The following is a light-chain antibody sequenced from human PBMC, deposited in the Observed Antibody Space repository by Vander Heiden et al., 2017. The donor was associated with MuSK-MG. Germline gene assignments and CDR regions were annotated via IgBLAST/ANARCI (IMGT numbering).Light chain of an antibody. CDR1: QTISYW. CDR3: KQYSHWYT. Sequence: DIQVTQSPSTLSASVGDRVTITCRASQTISYWLAWYQQKPGKGPKLLIYKASTLNTGVPSRFSGRVAGTEFTLTITGLQPDDFATYYCKQYSHWYTFGQGTKREIK. V-gene: IGKV1-5*03. CDR2: KAS. J-gene: IGKJ2*01.